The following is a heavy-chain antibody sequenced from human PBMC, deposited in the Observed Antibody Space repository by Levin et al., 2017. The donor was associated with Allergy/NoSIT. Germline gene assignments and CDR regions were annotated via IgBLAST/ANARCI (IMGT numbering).Heavy chain of an antibody. CDR1: SDSISSGAFY. CDR3: ARASPVISRYFYYYLDV. D-gene: IGHD2-21*01. CDR2: IYYTGTT. Sequence: SQTLSLTCTVSSDSISSGAFYWSWIRQHPGKGLEWIGYIYYTGTTYYNPSLKSRVTISVDTSKNQFSLKVRSVTAADTAVYYCARASPVISRYFYYYLDVWGKGTTVTVSS. J-gene: IGHJ6*03. V-gene: IGHV4-31*03.